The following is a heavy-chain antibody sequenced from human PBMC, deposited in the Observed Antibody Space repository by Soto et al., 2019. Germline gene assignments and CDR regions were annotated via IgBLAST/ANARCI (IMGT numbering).Heavy chain of an antibody. V-gene: IGHV3-7*02. D-gene: IGHD2-15*01. CDR3: ARATYCSGGSCYPSYYYYYMDV. Sequence: GGSLRLSCAASGFTFSSYWMSWVRQAPGKGLEWVANIKQDGSEKYYVDSVKGRFTISRDNAKNSLYLQMNSLRAEYTAVYYCARATYCSGGSCYPSYYYYYMDVWGKGTTVTVSS. CDR1: GFTFSSYW. J-gene: IGHJ6*03. CDR2: IKQDGSEK.